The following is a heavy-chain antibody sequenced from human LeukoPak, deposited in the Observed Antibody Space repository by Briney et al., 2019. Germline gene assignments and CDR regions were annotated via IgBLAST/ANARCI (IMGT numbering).Heavy chain of an antibody. CDR3: AREGYYDSSAPGAFDI. Sequence: SETLSLTCTVPGYSISSGYYWGWIRQPPGKGLEWIGSIYHSGSTYYNPSLKSRVTISVDTSKNQFSLKLSSVTAADTAVYYCAREGYYDSSAPGAFDIWGQGTMVTVSS. V-gene: IGHV4-38-2*02. CDR1: GYSISSGYY. J-gene: IGHJ3*02. D-gene: IGHD3-22*01. CDR2: IYHSGST.